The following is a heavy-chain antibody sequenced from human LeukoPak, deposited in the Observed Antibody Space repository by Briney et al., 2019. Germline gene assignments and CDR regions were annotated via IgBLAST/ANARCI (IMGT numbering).Heavy chain of an antibody. V-gene: IGHV3-9*01. D-gene: IGHD6-19*01. CDR1: GFTFDDYT. J-gene: IGHJ4*02. CDR3: AKVGGYSGLVPQFDY. Sequence: GGSLRLSCAASGFTFDDYTMHWVRQAPGKGLEWVSGISWNSGSIGYADSVKGRFTISRDNAKNSLYLQMNSLRAEDTVLYYCAKVGGYSGLVPQFDYWGQGTLVTVSS. CDR2: ISWNSGSI.